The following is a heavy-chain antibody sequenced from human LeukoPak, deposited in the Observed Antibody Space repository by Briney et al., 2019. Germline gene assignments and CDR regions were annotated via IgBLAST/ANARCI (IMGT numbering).Heavy chain of an antibody. V-gene: IGHV1-2*02. J-gene: IGHJ4*02. CDR2: INPNSGGT. CDR3: ARDSLLEDIVVVPAAFDY. CDR1: GYTFTGYY. Sequence: ASVKVSCKASGYTFTGYYMHWVRQAPGQGLEWMGWINPNSGGTNYAQKFQGRVTMTRDTSFSTAYMELSRLRSDDTAVYYCARDSLLEDIVVVPAAFDYWGQGTLVTVSS. D-gene: IGHD2-2*01.